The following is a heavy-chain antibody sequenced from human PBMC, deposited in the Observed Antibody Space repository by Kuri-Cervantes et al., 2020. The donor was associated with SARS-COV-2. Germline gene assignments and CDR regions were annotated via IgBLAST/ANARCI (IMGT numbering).Heavy chain of an antibody. J-gene: IGHJ4*02. D-gene: IGHD6-6*01. V-gene: IGHV3-21*01. CDR3: ARSAARAFDY. Sequence: GESLKISCAASGFTFSSYSMNWVRQAPGKGLEWVSSISSSSSYIYYADSVKGRFTISRDNAKNSLYLQMNNLRAEDTAVYYCARSAARAFDYWGQGTLVTVSS. CDR1: GFTFSSYS. CDR2: ISSSSSYI.